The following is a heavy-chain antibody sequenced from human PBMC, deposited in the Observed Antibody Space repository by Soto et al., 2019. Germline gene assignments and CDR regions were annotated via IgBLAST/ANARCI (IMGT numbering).Heavy chain of an antibody. CDR1: AFAISGSW. Sequence: GGSLRLSCAASAFAISGSWMTWVRQAPGKGLEWVANIKQDGSDKFYVASVRGRFTISRDNAKNSLYLQMNDLRAEDTGVYYCAREDQADKFDSWGQGTLVTVSS. J-gene: IGHJ4*02. CDR3: AREDQADKFDS. D-gene: IGHD2-15*01. V-gene: IGHV3-7*01. CDR2: IKQDGSDK.